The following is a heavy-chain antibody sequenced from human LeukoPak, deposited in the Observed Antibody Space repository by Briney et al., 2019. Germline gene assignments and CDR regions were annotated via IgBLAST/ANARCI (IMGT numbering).Heavy chain of an antibody. D-gene: IGHD3-16*01. J-gene: IGHJ3*02. Sequence: GASVKVSCKASGGTFSSYAISWVRQAPGQGLEWMGGIIPIFGTANYAQKFQGRVTITADESTSTAYMELSSLRSEDTAVYYCARDGGPDAFDIWGQGTMVAVSS. V-gene: IGHV1-69*13. CDR2: IIPIFGTA. CDR3: ARDGGPDAFDI. CDR1: GGTFSSYA.